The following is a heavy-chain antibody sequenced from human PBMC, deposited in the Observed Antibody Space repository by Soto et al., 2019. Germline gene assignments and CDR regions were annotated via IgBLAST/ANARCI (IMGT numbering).Heavy chain of an antibody. V-gene: IGHV3-15*01. CDR3: TTSSSSWYGFDY. CDR2: IKSKTDGGTT. Sequence: GGSLRLSCAASGFTFSNAWMSWVRQAPGKGLEWVGRIKSKTDGGTTDYAAPVKGRFTISRDDSKNTLYLQMNSLKTEDTAVYYCTTSSSSWYGFDYWGQGTLVTVSS. D-gene: IGHD6-13*01. J-gene: IGHJ4*02. CDR1: GFTFSNAW.